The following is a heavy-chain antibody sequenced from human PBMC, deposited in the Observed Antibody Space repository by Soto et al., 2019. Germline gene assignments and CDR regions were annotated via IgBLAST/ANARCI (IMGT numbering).Heavy chain of an antibody. CDR3: AKDRGSHETYYFDY. Sequence: GGSLRLSCAASGFTFSSYGMHWVRQAPGKGLEWVAVISYDGSNKYYADSVKGRFTISRDNSKNTLYLQMNSLRAEDTAVYYCAKDRGSHETYYFDYWGQGTLVTVSS. CDR2: ISYDGSNK. D-gene: IGHD1-26*01. J-gene: IGHJ4*02. V-gene: IGHV3-30*18. CDR1: GFTFSSYG.